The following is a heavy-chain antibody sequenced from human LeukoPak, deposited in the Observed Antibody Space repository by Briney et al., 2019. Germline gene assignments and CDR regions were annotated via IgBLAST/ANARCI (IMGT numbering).Heavy chain of an antibody. Sequence: SETLSLTXTVSGGSISSYYWSWLRQPPGKGLEWIGYIYYSGSTNYNPSLKSRVTISVDTSKNQFSLKLSSVTAADTAVYYCARLVGFVARDGFNYYFDYWGQGTLVTVSS. V-gene: IGHV4-59*01. CDR1: GGSISSYY. CDR3: ARLVGFVARDGFNYYFDY. J-gene: IGHJ4*02. D-gene: IGHD5-24*01. CDR2: IYYSGST.